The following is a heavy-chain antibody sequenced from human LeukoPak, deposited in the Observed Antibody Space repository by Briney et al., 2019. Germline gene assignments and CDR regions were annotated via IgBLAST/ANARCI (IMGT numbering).Heavy chain of an antibody. CDR2: IYYSGNT. D-gene: IGHD3/OR15-3a*01. CDR1: GGSINSYY. V-gene: IGHV4-59*05. CDR3: ARQTGSGLFILP. J-gene: IGHJ4*02. Sequence: SETLSLTCSVSGGSINSYYWSWLRQPAGKGLEWIGSIYYSGNTYYNASLKSQVSISIDTSKNQFSLRLTSVTAADTAVYYCARQTGSGLFILPGGQGTLVTVSS.